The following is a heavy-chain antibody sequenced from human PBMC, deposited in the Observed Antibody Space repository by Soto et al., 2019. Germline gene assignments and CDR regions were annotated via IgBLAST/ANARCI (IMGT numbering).Heavy chain of an antibody. CDR2: ISYDGSNK. CDR1: GFTFSSYG. J-gene: IGHJ4*02. CDR3: AKVSGLQWLTDFDY. Sequence: GGSLSLSCAPSGFTFSSYGMHWVRQVPGKGLEWVAVISYDGSNKYYADSVKGRFTISRDNSKNTLYLQMNSLRAEDTAVYYCAKVSGLQWLTDFDYWGQGTLVTVSS. V-gene: IGHV3-30*18. D-gene: IGHD3-22*01.